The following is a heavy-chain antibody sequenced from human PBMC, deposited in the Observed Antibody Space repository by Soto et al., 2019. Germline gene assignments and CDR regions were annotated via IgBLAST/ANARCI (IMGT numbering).Heavy chain of an antibody. J-gene: IGHJ4*02. V-gene: IGHV3-30*04. CDR1: GFTFSRYA. D-gene: IGHD3-10*01. Sequence: GGSLRLSCAGSGFTFSRYALHWVRLAPGKGLEWVAALSKDGSVQYWLDSVRGRFTISRDNSKNTLYLQMNSLRPEDTGVYYCVRSRSGAVADSFDSWGQGTQVTVSS. CDR3: VRSRSGAVADSFDS. CDR2: LSKDGSVQ.